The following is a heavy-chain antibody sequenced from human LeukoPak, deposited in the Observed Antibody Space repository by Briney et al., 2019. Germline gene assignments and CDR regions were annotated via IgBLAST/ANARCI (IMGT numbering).Heavy chain of an antibody. D-gene: IGHD3-22*01. CDR1: GFTFDDYA. CDR3: AKDIYDSSGYPYYYYYGMDV. Sequence: GGSLRLSCAASGFTFDDYAMHWVRQAPGKGLEWVSLISWDGGSTYYADSVKGRFTISRDNSKNSLYLQMNSLRAEDTALYYCAKDIYDSSGYPYYYYYGMDVWGQGTTVTVSS. CDR2: ISWDGGST. J-gene: IGHJ6*02. V-gene: IGHV3-43D*03.